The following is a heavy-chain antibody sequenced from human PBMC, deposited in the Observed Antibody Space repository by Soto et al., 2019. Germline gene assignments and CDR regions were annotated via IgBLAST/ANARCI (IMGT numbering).Heavy chain of an antibody. V-gene: IGHV4-59*01. CDR1: GGSISSYY. J-gene: IGHJ6*02. Sequence: SETLSLTCTVSGGSISSYYWSWIRQSPGMGLEWIGYIYYTGTTKFNPSLKSRVTVSVDTSKNQFSLNLNSVTPADTAVYYCARSTPPYYNIDVWGQGTTVTVSS. CDR3: ARSTPPYYNIDV. CDR2: IYYTGTT.